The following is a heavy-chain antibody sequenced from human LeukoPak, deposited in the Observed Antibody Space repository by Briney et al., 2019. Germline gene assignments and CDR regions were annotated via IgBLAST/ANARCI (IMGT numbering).Heavy chain of an antibody. D-gene: IGHD2-21*02. CDR2: ISSSGDTP. CDR3: ARSCGGDCYPPGY. V-gene: IGHV3-23*01. CDR1: GSSFKTYA. J-gene: IGHJ4*02. Sequence: GGSLRLSCVASGSSFKTYAMSWVRQAPGMGLEWVSAISSSGDTPYYADSVKGRVVISRDNSKNTLFLQMNSLRAEDTAVYYCARSCGGDCYPPGYWGQGTLVTVSS.